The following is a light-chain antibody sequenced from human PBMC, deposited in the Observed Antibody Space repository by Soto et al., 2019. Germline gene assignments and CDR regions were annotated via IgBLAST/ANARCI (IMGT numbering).Light chain of an antibody. Sequence: DVVMTQSPLSLPVTLGQPASISCRSNQSLLSSDGNNYLNWFQQRPCQSPRRLTYKVSIRDPGVADGCSGSGSGTAFSLKISRGEAADVGIYYCLQRTHWPLWTFGQGTKVEIK. J-gene: IGKJ1*01. CDR2: KVS. CDR1: QSLLSSDGNNY. V-gene: IGKV2-30*01. CDR3: LQRTHWPLWT.